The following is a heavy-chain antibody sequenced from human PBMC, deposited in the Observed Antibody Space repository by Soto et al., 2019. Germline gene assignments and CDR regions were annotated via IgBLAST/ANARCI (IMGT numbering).Heavy chain of an antibody. CDR3: TRSAVAAAAGYFQH. Sequence: GGSLRLSCTASGFTFGDYAMSWFRQAPGKGLEWVGFIRSKAYGGTTEYAASVKGRFTISRDDSKSIAYLQMNSLKTEDTAVYYCTRSAVAAAAGYFQHWGQGTLVTVSS. CDR2: IRSKAYGGTT. D-gene: IGHD6-13*01. J-gene: IGHJ1*01. V-gene: IGHV3-49*03. CDR1: GFTFGDYA.